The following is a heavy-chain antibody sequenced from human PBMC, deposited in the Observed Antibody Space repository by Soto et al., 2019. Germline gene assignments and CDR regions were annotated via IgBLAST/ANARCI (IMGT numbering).Heavy chain of an antibody. CDR2: ISGSGDST. J-gene: IGHJ6*02. V-gene: IGHV3-23*01. CDR3: AKPVAVIVATICMDV. Sequence: PGGSLRLSCAASGFTFSSYAMSWVRQAPGKGLEWVSAISGSGDSTYYADSVKGRFTISRDNSKDTLYLQMNSLRAEDTAVYYCAKPVAVIVATICMDVWGQGTTVTVSS. CDR1: GFTFSSYA. D-gene: IGHD5-12*01.